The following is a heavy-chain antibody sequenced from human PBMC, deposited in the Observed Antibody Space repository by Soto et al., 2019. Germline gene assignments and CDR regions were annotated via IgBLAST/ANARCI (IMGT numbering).Heavy chain of an antibody. Sequence: PSETLSLTCTVSGGSISSYYWSWIRQPPGKGLEWIGYIYYSGSTNYNPSLKSRVTISVDTSKNQFSLKLSSVTAADTAVYYCARARSGWYDSRWFDPWGQGTQVTVSS. D-gene: IGHD6-19*01. J-gene: IGHJ5*02. CDR2: IYYSGST. CDR3: ARARSGWYDSRWFDP. V-gene: IGHV4-59*01. CDR1: GGSISSYY.